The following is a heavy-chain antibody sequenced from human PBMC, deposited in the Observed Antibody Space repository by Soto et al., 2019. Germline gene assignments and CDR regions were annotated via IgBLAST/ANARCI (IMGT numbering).Heavy chain of an antibody. V-gene: IGHV3-23*01. Sequence: XGSLRLSCASSGCSFVNYAMNCVRQSPGKGLEWVSGLSGSGTSTYYADSVKGRFTISRDNSRDTLFLQMNSLTADDTAVYYCAKATTNRGWFNPFDSWGQGALHSVSS. J-gene: IGHJ4*02. D-gene: IGHD6-19*01. CDR2: LSGSGTST. CDR3: AKATTNRGWFNPFDS. CDR1: GCSFVNYA.